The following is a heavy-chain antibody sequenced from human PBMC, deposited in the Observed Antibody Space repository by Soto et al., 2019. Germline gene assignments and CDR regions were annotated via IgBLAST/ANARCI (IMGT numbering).Heavy chain of an antibody. D-gene: IGHD2-15*01. CDR1: GFTSSSYS. CDR2: ISSSSSYI. J-gene: IGHJ4*02. CDR3: AREGSGSGGSCFDY. Sequence: EVQLVESGGGLVKPGGSLRLSCAASGFTSSSYSMNWVRQAPGKGLEWVSSISSSSSYIYYADSVKGRFTISRDNAKNSLYLQMNSLRAEDTAVYYCAREGSGSGGSCFDYWGQGTLVTVSS. V-gene: IGHV3-21*01.